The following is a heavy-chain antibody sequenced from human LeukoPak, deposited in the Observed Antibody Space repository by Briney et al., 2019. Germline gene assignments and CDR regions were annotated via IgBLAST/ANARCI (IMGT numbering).Heavy chain of an antibody. CDR1: GGSISSYY. J-gene: IGHJ4*02. V-gene: IGHV4-59*01. Sequence: SETLSLTCTVSGGSISSYYWSWIRQPPGKGLEWIGYIYFSGSTNYNPSLKSRVTISVDTSRNQFSLQLCSVTAADTAVYYCARTSHPHGSSWLFDYWGQGTLVTVSS. CDR3: ARTSHPHGSSWLFDY. CDR2: IYFSGST. D-gene: IGHD6-13*01.